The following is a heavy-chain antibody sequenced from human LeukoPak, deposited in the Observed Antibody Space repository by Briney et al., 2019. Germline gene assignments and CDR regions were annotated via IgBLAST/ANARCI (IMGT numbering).Heavy chain of an antibody. CDR1: GFTFSSYG. CDR3: AKEGRKPTFSGSYYNVLDY. D-gene: IGHD3-10*01. Sequence: PGGSLRLSCAASGFTFSSYGMHWVRQAPGTGPEWVAFIRYDGSNKYYADSVKGRFTISRDNSKNTLYLQMNSLRAEDTAVYYCAKEGRKPTFSGSYYNVLDYWGQGTLVTVSS. CDR2: IRYDGSNK. J-gene: IGHJ4*02. V-gene: IGHV3-30*02.